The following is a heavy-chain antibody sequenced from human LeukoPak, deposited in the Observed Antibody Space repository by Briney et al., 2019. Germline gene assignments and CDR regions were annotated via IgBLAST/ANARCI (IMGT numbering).Heavy chain of an antibody. D-gene: IGHD4-11*01. CDR2: IYYSGST. V-gene: IGHV4-59*01. J-gene: IGHJ3*02. CDR1: GGSIISYY. Sequence: SETLSLTCTFSGGSIISYYWSWFRQPPGKGLEWIGYIYYSGSTNYNPSLKSRVTISVDTSKNQFSLKLSSVTAADTAVYYCASTESTTIAFDIWGQGTMVTVSS. CDR3: ASTESTTIAFDI.